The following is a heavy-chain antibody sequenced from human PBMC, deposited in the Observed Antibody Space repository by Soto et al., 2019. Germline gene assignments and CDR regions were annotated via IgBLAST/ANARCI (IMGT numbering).Heavy chain of an antibody. V-gene: IGHV1-3*01. Sequence: QVQLVQSGAEVKKPGASVKVSCKASGYTFTSYAMHWVRQAPGQRLEWMGWINAGNGNTKYSQKFQGRVTITRNTSASTADKELRSLRSEDTAVYYCARIGDYGDQYYFDYWGQGPLVTVSS. CDR2: INAGNGNT. CDR1: GYTFTSYA. D-gene: IGHD4-17*01. CDR3: ARIGDYGDQYYFDY. J-gene: IGHJ4*02.